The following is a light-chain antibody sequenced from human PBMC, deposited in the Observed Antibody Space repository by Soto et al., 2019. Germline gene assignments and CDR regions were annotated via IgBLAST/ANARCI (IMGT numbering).Light chain of an antibody. CDR1: QGISNY. Sequence: EIQRVQSPSSRSASIGDRVTITCRASQGISNYLAWYQQKPGKDPKLLISAASTLQSGVPSRFSGSGSGTDFTLTISSLQPEALATYYAQKYNSAPPAFGQGTNV. CDR2: AAS. CDR3: QKYNSAPPA. V-gene: IGKV1-27*01. J-gene: IGKJ1*01.